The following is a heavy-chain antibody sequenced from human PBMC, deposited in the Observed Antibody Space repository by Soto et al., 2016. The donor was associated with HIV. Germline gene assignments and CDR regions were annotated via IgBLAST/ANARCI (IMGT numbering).Heavy chain of an antibody. V-gene: IGHV4-59*01. CDR3: ARMSFNXNDPTFDY. J-gene: IGHJ4*02. D-gene: IGHD1-20*01. Sequence: QVQLQESGPRLVKPSETLSLTCTVSGGSIISYYWSWIRQPPGKGLEWIGYIYYSGNTNYNPSLKSRLTISVDTSKNQFSLKLTSVTAADTAVYYCARMSFNXNDPTFDYWGQGSLVTVSS. CDR1: GGSIISYY. CDR2: IYYSGNT.